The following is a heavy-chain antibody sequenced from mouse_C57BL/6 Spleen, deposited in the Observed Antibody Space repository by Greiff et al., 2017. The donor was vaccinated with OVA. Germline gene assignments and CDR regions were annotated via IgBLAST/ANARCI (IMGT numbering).Heavy chain of an antibody. V-gene: IGHV1-54*01. Sequence: QVQLKESGAELVRPGTSVKVSCKASGYAFTNYLLEWVKQRPGQGLEWIGVINPGSGGTNYNEKFKGKATLTADKSSSTAYMQLSSLTSEDSAVYFWARRGYGSRSGFAYWGQGTLVTVSA. CDR1: GYAFTNYL. D-gene: IGHD1-1*01. J-gene: IGHJ3*01. CDR2: INPGSGGT. CDR3: ARRGYGSRSGFAY.